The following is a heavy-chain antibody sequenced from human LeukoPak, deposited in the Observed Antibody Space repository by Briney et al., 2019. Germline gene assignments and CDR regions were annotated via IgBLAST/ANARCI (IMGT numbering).Heavy chain of an antibody. V-gene: IGHV3-9*03. CDR2: ISWNSGSI. CDR3: AKGMATTKAGDAFDI. J-gene: IGHJ3*02. Sequence: SLRLSCAASGFTFDDYAMHWVRQAPGKGLEWVSGISWNSGSIGYADSVKGRFTISRDNAKNSLYLQMNSLRAEDMALYYCAKGMATTKAGDAFDIWGQGTMVTVSS. D-gene: IGHD5-24*01. CDR1: GFTFDDYA.